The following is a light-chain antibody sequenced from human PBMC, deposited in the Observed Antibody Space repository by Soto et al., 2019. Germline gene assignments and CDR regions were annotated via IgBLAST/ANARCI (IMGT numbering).Light chain of an antibody. V-gene: IGKV3-15*01. CDR1: QSVGAT. CDR2: GAS. Sequence: EIVMTQSPVTLSVFPWERATLSCRASQSVGATVAWYHQRPGQAPRLLISGASTRATGVLARVSASGSGTAFTLTITSLQSDDFGVYYCQQYADWPTTFGQGTRVEIK. CDR3: QQYADWPTT. J-gene: IGKJ1*01.